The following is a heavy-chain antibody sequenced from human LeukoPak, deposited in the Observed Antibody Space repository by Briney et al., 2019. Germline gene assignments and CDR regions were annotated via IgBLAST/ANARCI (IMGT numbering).Heavy chain of an antibody. CDR2: IYPGDSDT. V-gene: IGHV5-51*01. Sequence: GESLKISCKGSGYSFTSYWIGWVRQMPGKGLEWMGIIYPGDSDTRYSPSFQGQVTISADKSISTAYLQWSSLKASDTAMYHCARHNYDSSGYYYVVQDYWGQGTLVTVSS. CDR3: ARHNYDSSGYYYVVQDY. J-gene: IGHJ4*02. CDR1: GYSFTSYW. D-gene: IGHD3-22*01.